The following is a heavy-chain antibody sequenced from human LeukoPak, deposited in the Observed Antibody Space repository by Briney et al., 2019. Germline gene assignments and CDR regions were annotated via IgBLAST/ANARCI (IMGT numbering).Heavy chain of an antibody. J-gene: IGHJ4*02. CDR3: ARELIVGYSFKGSRVTPFDY. CDR1: GGTFSSYA. Sequence: GASVKVSCKASGGTFSSYAISWVRQAPGQGLEWMGGIIPIFGTANYAQKFQGRVTITTDESTSTAYMELSSLRSEDTAVYYCARELIVGYSFKGSRVTPFDYWGQGTLVTVSS. D-gene: IGHD5-18*01. CDR2: IIPIFGTA. V-gene: IGHV1-69*05.